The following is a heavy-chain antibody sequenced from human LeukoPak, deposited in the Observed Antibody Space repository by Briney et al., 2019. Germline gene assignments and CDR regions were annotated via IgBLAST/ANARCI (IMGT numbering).Heavy chain of an antibody. CDR2: INPKNGGT. V-gene: IGHV1-2*02. D-gene: IGHD2-2*01. Sequence: ASVKVSCKSSGYTFSGYYMHWVRQAPGQGPEWMGWINPKNGGTKYAQKFQGRVTMTRDTSISTAYMELSRLRSDDTAVYYCAREGDVVADVNWFDPWGQGTLVTISS. CDR1: GYTFSGYY. J-gene: IGHJ5*02. CDR3: AREGDVVADVNWFDP.